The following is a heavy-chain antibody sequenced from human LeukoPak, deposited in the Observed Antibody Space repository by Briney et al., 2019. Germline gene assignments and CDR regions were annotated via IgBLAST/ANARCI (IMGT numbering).Heavy chain of an antibody. CDR1: GFTFSSYS. J-gene: IGHJ4*02. V-gene: IGHV3-48*01. CDR3: ARRAGAYSHPYDY. D-gene: IGHD4/OR15-4a*01. CDR2: ISSSSTTI. Sequence: GGSLRLSCAASGFTFSSYSMMWVRQAPGKGLEWVSYISSSSTTIHYADSVEGRFTISRDNAKNSVYLQMNSLRAEDTAVYYCARRAGAYSHPYDYWGQGTLVTVSS.